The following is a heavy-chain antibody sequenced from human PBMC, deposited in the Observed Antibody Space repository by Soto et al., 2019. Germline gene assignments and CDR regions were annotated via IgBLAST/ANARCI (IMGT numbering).Heavy chain of an antibody. D-gene: IGHD3-3*01. Sequence: PSETLSLTCAVSGGSISSSNWWSWVRQPPGKGLEWIGEIYHSGSTNYNPSLKSRVTISVDKSKNQFSLKLSSVTAADTAVYYCARESFYDFWSGYYLGRGGYYGMDVWGQGTTVTVSS. CDR2: IYHSGST. CDR1: GGSISSSNW. CDR3: ARESFYDFWSGYYLGRGGYYGMDV. J-gene: IGHJ6*02. V-gene: IGHV4-4*02.